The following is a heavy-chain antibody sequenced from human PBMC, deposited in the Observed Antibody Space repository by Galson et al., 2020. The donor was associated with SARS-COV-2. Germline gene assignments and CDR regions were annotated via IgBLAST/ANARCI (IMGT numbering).Heavy chain of an antibody. Sequence: LSLTCAASGFTFSSYAMHWVRQAPGKGLEWVAAISYDGRHKFHADSVKGRFTISRDNSKNTLFLQMNSLRPDDTAVYYCARDGPFCGDDCYHLFQHWGQGTLVTVSS. D-gene: IGHD2-21*02. CDR2: ISYDGRHK. CDR3: ARDGPFCGDDCYHLFQH. J-gene: IGHJ1*01. V-gene: IGHV3-30*04. CDR1: GFTFSSYA.